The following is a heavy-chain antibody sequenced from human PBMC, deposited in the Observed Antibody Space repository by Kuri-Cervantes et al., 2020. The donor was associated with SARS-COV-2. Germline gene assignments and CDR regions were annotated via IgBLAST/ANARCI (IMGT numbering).Heavy chain of an antibody. J-gene: IGHJ4*02. CDR1: GFSLSNYW. CDR3: AKKGTVVFDY. V-gene: IGHV3-74*01. D-gene: IGHD4-23*01. CDR2: INMGGTSI. Sequence: GESLKISCVVTGFSLSNYWMHWVRQAPGKGLVWLARINMGGTSISYADSVKGRFTISRDNSKNTLYLQMNSLRAEDTAVYYCAKKGTVVFDYWGQGTLVTVSS.